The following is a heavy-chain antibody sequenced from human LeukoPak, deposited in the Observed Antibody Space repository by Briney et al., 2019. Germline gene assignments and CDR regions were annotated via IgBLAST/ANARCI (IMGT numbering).Heavy chain of an antibody. D-gene: IGHD3-22*01. CDR2: IFYSGRT. Sequence: SETLSLTCTVSGDSLSRSNYFWAWIRQPPGKGLEWVASIFYSGRTFYSPSLRSRVTISVDTSKNQFSLRMSSVTAADTAVYYCARQYMNYYDSRVEGLVQRAESFQHWGQGTLVTVSS. CDR1: GDSLSRSNYF. CDR3: ARQYMNYYDSRVEGLVQRAESFQH. V-gene: IGHV4-39*01. J-gene: IGHJ1*01.